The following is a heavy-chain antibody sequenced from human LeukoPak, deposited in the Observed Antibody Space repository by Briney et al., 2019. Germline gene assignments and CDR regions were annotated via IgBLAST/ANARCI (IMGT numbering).Heavy chain of an antibody. CDR3: AKESAGYSFGIDY. Sequence: GGSLRLSCAASGFTFSNYAMNWVRQAPGEGLVWVSTISGSGGNTYYAHSVKGRFTISRDNSKNTLYQQMNSLRAEDTAVYYCAKESAGYSFGIDYWGQGTLVTVSS. J-gene: IGHJ4*02. CDR2: ISGSGGNT. D-gene: IGHD5-18*01. CDR1: GFTFSNYA. V-gene: IGHV3-23*01.